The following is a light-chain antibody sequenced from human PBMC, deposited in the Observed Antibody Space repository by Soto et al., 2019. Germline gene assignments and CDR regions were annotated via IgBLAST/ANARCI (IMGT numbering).Light chain of an antibody. CDR1: SIDVGSYNY. CDR2: DVS. CDR3: SSYTSSSTLV. Sequence: QSALTQPSSVSGSPGQSITISCTGTSIDVGSYNYVSWYQQHPGKAPKLMIYDVSNRPSGVSNRFSGSKSGNTASLTISGLQAEDEADYYCSSYTSSSTLVFGTGTKLTVL. J-gene: IGLJ1*01. V-gene: IGLV2-14*01.